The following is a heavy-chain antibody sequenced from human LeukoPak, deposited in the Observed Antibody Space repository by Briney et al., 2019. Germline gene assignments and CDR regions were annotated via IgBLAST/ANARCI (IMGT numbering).Heavy chain of an antibody. CDR2: IWYDGGNK. V-gene: IGHV3-33*08. CDR3: ARDRTYTGHAFDI. CDR1: GFTFSSYW. J-gene: IGHJ3*02. D-gene: IGHD1-14*01. Sequence: GGSLRVSCAASGFTFSSYWMHWVRQAPGKGLEWVAVIWYDGGNKYYADSVKGRFTISRDNSKNTLYLQVNSLRAEDTAVYYCARDRTYTGHAFDIWGQGTMVTVSS.